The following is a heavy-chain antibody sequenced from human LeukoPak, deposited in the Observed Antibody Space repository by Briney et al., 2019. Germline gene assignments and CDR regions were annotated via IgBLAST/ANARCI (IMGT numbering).Heavy chain of an antibody. CDR3: AKNYYGSGSYRPGNEFDY. CDR1: GFTFSSYA. J-gene: IGHJ4*02. V-gene: IGHV3-23*01. Sequence: PGGSLRLSCAASGFTFSSYAVTWVRQAPGKGLEWVSAISGSGGSTYYADSVKGRFTISRDNSKNTLYLQMNSLRAEDTAVYYCAKNYYGSGSYRPGNEFDYWGQGTLVTVSS. D-gene: IGHD3-10*01. CDR2: ISGSGGST.